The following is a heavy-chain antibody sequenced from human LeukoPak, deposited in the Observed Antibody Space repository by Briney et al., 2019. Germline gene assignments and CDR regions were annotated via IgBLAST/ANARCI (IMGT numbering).Heavy chain of an antibody. CDR3: AGHTYYYDSSGYYEGVDY. CDR2: INSDGSST. D-gene: IGHD3-22*01. V-gene: IGHV3-74*01. J-gene: IGHJ4*02. CDR1: GFTFSSYW. Sequence: GSLRLSCAASGFTFSSYWMHWVRQAPGKGLVWVSRINSDGSSTSYADSVKGRFTISRDNAKNTLYLQMNSLRAEDTAVYYCAGHTYYYDSSGYYEGVDYWGQGTLVTVSS.